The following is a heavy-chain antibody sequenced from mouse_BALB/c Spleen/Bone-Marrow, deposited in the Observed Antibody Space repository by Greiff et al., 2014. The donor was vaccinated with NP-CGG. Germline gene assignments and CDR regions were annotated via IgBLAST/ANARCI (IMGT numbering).Heavy chain of an antibody. CDR1: GFTFSDYG. Sequence: VQLKESGGALVQPGGSRKLSCAASGFTFSDYGMAWVRQAPGKGPEWVAFISNLAYSIYYTDTVTGRFTISRENAKNTLYLEMSSLGSEDTAMYYCARETTRGAMDYWGQGTSVTVSS. D-gene: IGHD2-1*01. V-gene: IGHV5-15*02. CDR2: ISNLAYSI. CDR3: ARETTRGAMDY. J-gene: IGHJ4*01.